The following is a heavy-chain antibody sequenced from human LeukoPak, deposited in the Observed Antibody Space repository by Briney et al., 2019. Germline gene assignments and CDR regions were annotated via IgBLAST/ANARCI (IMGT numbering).Heavy chain of an antibody. V-gene: IGHV4-34*01. J-gene: IGHJ4*02. D-gene: IGHD2-2*01. CDR3: ARGEPAGMDY. CDR2: INHSGST. Sequence: EWIGEINHSGSTTYHPSLKSRVTISVDTSKNQFSLKLSSVTAADTAVYYCARGEPAGMDYWGQGTLVTVSS.